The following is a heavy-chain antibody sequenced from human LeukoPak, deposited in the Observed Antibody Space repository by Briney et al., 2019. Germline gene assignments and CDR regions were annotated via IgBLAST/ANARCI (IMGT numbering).Heavy chain of an antibody. CDR3: AKGLKIGIPY. D-gene: IGHD1-1*01. Sequence: GGSLRLSCAASGFTFSSYAMSWVRQAPGKGLEWVSAISGSGGSTYYADSVKGRFTISRDNSKNTLYLQLNRLRGEDTALYYCAKGLKIGIPYWGQGTLVTVSS. CDR2: ISGSGGST. J-gene: IGHJ4*02. CDR1: GFTFSSYA. V-gene: IGHV3-23*01.